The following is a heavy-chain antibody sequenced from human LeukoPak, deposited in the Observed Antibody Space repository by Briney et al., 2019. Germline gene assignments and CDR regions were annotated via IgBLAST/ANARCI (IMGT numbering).Heavy chain of an antibody. D-gene: IGHD6-13*01. Sequence: GESLKISCKGSGYSFTSYWIGWVRQMPGKSLEWMGIIYPGDSDTRYSPSFQGQVTISADKSISTAYLQWSSLKASDTTMYYCATPPSYSSSWRVLGYWGQGTLVTVSS. CDR1: GYSFTSYW. CDR2: IYPGDSDT. CDR3: ATPPSYSSSWRVLGY. J-gene: IGHJ4*02. V-gene: IGHV5-51*01.